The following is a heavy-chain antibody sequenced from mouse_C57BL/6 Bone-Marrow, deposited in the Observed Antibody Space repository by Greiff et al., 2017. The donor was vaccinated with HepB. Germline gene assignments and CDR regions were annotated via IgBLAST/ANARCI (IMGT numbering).Heavy chain of an antibody. CDR3: ARRYSYFDY. CDR1: GFTFSSYT. J-gene: IGHJ2*01. CDR2: ISGGGGNT. V-gene: IGHV5-9*01. Sequence: EVHLVESGGGLVKPGASLKLSCAASGFTFSSYTMSWVRQTPEKRLEWVATISGGGGNTYYPDSVKGRFTISRDNAKNTLYLQMSSLRSEDTALYYCARRYSYFDYWGQGTTLTVSS.